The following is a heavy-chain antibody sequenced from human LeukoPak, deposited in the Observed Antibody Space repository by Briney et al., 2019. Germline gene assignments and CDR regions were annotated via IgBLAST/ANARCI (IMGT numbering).Heavy chain of an antibody. J-gene: IGHJ4*02. CDR2: ISVSVDST. CDR1: GFTFSSYG. CDR3: ARGSKTTGTIYSFDY. D-gene: IGHD1-1*01. V-gene: IGHV3-23*01. Sequence: PGGSLRLSCAASGFTFSSYGMSWVRQAPGKGLEWASGISVSVDSTYYADSVKGRFTISRDNSKNTVYLQMNSLRAEDTAVYYCARGSKTTGTIYSFDYWGQGTLVTVSS.